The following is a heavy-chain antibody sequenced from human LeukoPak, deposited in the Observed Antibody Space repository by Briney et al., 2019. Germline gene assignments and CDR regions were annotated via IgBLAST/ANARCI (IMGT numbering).Heavy chain of an antibody. CDR2: ISGSGGST. D-gene: IGHD6-6*01. CDR1: GFTFSSYA. V-gene: IGHV3-23*01. J-gene: IGHJ4*02. Sequence: GGSLRLSCAASGFTFSSYAMSWVRQAPGKGLEWVSAISGSGGSTYYADSVKGRFTISRDNSKNTLYLQMNSLRAEATAVYYCAKGLSYSSSSPSDYWGQGTLVTVSS. CDR3: AKGLSYSSSSPSDY.